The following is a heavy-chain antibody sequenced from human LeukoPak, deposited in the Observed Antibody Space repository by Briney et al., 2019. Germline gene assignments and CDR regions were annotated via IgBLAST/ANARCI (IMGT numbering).Heavy chain of an antibody. Sequence: PGGSLRLSCAASGFTFSSYSMNWVRQAPGKGLEWVSSISSSSSYIYYADSVKGRFTISRDNAKNSLYLQMNSLRAEDTAVHYCASIGGYSRNHDYWGQGTLVTVSS. CDR2: ISSSSSYI. J-gene: IGHJ4*02. V-gene: IGHV3-21*01. CDR1: GFTFSSYS. D-gene: IGHD6-13*01. CDR3: ASIGGYSRNHDY.